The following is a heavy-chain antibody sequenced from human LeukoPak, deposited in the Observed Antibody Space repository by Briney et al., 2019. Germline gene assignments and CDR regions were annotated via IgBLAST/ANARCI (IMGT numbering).Heavy chain of an antibody. V-gene: IGHV3-7*01. Sequence: GGSLRLSCAASGFTFDDYGMSWVRQAPGKGLEWVANIKQDGSEKYYVDSVKGRFTISRDNAKNSLYLQMNSLRAEDTAVYYCAKDFTEQQPSPPDDAFDIWGQGTMVTVSS. CDR1: GFTFDDYG. D-gene: IGHD6-13*01. CDR3: AKDFTEQQPSPPDDAFDI. CDR2: IKQDGSEK. J-gene: IGHJ3*02.